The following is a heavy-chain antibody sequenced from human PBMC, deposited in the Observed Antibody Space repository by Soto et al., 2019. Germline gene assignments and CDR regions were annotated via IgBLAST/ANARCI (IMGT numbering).Heavy chain of an antibody. V-gene: IGHV4-34*01. CDR3: ARQVRGSNCGMDV. Sequence: QVQLLQWGAGLLKPSETLSLTCTVSGGSFSGYYWSWIRQPPGKGLEWIGKINQSGSTNFNSSLKSRVPXSXDXXKNQFSRRLSSVTAADTAVYYCARQVRGSNCGMDVWGQGTTVNVSS. CDR2: INQSGST. D-gene: IGHD4-4*01. CDR1: GGSFSGYY. J-gene: IGHJ6*02.